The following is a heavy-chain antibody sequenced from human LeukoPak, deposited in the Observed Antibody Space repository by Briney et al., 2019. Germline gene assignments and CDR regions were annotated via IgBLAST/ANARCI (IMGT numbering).Heavy chain of an antibody. CDR1: DGSISSYY. CDR3: ARDTGPRDFYYYYYMDV. CDR2: IYTSGST. J-gene: IGHJ6*03. D-gene: IGHD3-3*01. V-gene: IGHV4-4*07. Sequence: SETLSLTCTVSDGSISSYYWSWIRQPAGKGLEWIGRIYTSGSTNYNPSLKSRVTMSVDTSKNQFSPKLSSVTAADTAVYYCARDTGPRDFYYYYYMDVWGKGTTVTVSS.